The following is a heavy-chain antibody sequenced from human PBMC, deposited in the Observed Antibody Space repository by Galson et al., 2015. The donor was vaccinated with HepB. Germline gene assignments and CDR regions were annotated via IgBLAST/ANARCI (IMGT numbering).Heavy chain of an antibody. D-gene: IGHD2-2*01. CDR3: ARHKYSTSLNDALEI. CDR2: IYLLDSRT. J-gene: IGHJ3*02. CDR1: GYMFTYYW. Sequence: QSGAEVKEPGESLRISCEGSGYMFTYYWIAWVRQMPGRGLEWMGAIYLLDSRTRYSPSFEGHVTISADKSIKTAYLQWSSLKASDSGIYYCARHKYSTSLNDALEIWGRGTMVTVSS. V-gene: IGHV5-51*01.